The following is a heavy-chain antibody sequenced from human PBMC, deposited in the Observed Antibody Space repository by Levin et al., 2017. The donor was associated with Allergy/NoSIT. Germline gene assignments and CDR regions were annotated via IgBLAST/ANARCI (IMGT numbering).Heavy chain of an antibody. CDR2: IDTAAET. D-gene: IGHD3-16*01. CDR1: GFPFSNYD. J-gene: IGHJ4*02. Sequence: GESLKISCAASGFPFSNYDMHWVRQATGKGLEWVSAIDTAAETYYPGSVRGRFTISRENAKNSLYLQMNSLRAGDTAVYFCVREGGRISNIEPVDYWGQGTLVTVSS. V-gene: IGHV3-13*04. CDR3: VREGGRISNIEPVDY.